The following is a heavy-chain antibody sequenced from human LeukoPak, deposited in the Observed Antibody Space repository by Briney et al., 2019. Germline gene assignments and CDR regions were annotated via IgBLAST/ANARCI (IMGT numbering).Heavy chain of an antibody. CDR3: TTGFYDILGNWFDP. Sequence: GGSLRLSCAASGFTFSNAWMSWVRQAPGKGLEWVGRIKSKTDGGTTDYAAPVKGRFTISRDDSKNTLYLQMNRLKTEDTAVYYCTTGFYDILGNWFDPWGQGTLVTVSS. CDR1: GFTFSNAW. V-gene: IGHV3-15*01. D-gene: IGHD3-9*01. CDR2: IKSKTDGGTT. J-gene: IGHJ5*02.